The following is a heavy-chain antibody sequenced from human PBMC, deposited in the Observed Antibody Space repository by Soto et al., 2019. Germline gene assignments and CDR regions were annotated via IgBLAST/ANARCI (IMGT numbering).Heavy chain of an antibody. CDR2: INGGTGQT. V-gene: IGHV1-3*01. CDR3: ARGKGMEENYYYYGLDI. D-gene: IGHD1-1*01. J-gene: IGHJ6*02. CDR1: GYTFTTHA. Sequence: ASVKVSCKASGYTFTTHAMHWGRQSPGQRLAWMGWINGGTGQTKHSQRFQGRVTITRDTSASTAYMELSSLRWEDTAVDCCARGKGMEENYYYYGLDIWGQGTTVSVSS.